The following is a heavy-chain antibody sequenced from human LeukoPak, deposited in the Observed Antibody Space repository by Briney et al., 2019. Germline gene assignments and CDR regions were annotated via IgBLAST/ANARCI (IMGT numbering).Heavy chain of an antibody. Sequence: PGGSLRLSCAASGFTFSSYGMHWVRQAPGKGLEWVAVIWYDGSNKYYADSVKGRFTISRDNSKNSLYLQMNSLRAEDTAVYYCARDIGNIKWFDPWGQGTLVTVSS. V-gene: IGHV3-33*01. CDR1: GFTFSSYG. J-gene: IGHJ5*02. D-gene: IGHD2-15*01. CDR2: IWYDGSNK. CDR3: ARDIGNIKWFDP.